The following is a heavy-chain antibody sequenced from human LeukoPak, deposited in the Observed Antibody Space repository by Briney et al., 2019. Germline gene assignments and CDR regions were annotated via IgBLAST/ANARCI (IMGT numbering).Heavy chain of an antibody. V-gene: IGHV4-39*07. Sequence: SETLSLTCTVSRGSISRSNYYWGWIRQPPGKGLEWIGRIYTSGGTNYNPSLKSRVTMSVDRSKNEISLHLASLTAADTALYYCAGRGSSSGTFDIWGPGTFVTVSS. J-gene: IGHJ3*02. CDR3: AGRGSSSGTFDI. D-gene: IGHD3-10*01. CDR2: IYTSGGT. CDR1: RGSISRSNYY.